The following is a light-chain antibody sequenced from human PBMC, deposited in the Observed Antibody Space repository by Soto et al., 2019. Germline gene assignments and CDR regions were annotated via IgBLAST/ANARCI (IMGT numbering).Light chain of an antibody. CDR3: QHYNSHSAHA. J-gene: IGKJ4*01. CDR1: QDIRNY. Sequence: DIQMTQSPSAMSASVGDRITITCRASQDIRNYLAWFQQRPGNVPKRLIFSASSLQSGVPSRFSGIGSGTEFTLTITSLQPDDVATYYCQHYNSHSAHAFGGGSKVELK. V-gene: IGKV1-17*03. CDR2: SAS.